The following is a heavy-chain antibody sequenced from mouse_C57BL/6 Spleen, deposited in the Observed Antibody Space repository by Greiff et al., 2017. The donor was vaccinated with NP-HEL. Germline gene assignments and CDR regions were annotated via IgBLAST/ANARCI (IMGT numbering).Heavy chain of an antibody. CDR3: ARLTTVVASDY. CDR1: GFTFSSYG. Sequence: EVQGVESGGDLVKPGGSLKLSCAASGFTFSSYGMSWVRQTPDKRLEWVATISSGGSYPYYPDSVKGRFTISRDNAKNTLYLQMSSLKSEDTAMYYCARLTTVVASDYWGQGTTLTVSS. CDR2: ISSGGSYP. J-gene: IGHJ2*01. D-gene: IGHD1-1*01. V-gene: IGHV5-6*01.